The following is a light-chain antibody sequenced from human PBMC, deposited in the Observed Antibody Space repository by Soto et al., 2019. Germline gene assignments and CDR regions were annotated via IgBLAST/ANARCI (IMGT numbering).Light chain of an antibody. CDR1: SSDVGGYNY. CDR2: EVN. CDR3: SSYAGSSNV. J-gene: IGLJ1*01. V-gene: IGLV2-8*01. Sequence: QSVLTQPPSASGSRGHSVAISCSGTSSDVGGYNYVSWYQQHPGKAPKLMIYEVNKRPSGVPDRFSGSKSGNTASLTVSGLQAEDEADYYCSSYAGSSNVFGTGTKVTVL.